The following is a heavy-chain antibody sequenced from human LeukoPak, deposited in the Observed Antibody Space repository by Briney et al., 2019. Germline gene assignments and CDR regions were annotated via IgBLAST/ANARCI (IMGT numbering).Heavy chain of an antibody. CDR3: ARDRTIFGAGYFDY. CDR1: GGSISSYY. V-gene: IGHV4-59*12. Sequence: PSETLSLTCTVSGGSISSYYWSWIRQPPGKGLEWIGYIYYSGSTNYNPSLKSRVTISVDTSKNQFSLKLSSVTAADTAVYYCARDRTIFGAGYFDYWGQGTLVTVSS. CDR2: IYYSGST. J-gene: IGHJ4*02. D-gene: IGHD3-9*01.